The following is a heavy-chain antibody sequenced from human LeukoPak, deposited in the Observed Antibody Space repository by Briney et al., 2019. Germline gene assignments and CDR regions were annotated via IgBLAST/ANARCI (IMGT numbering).Heavy chain of an antibody. D-gene: IGHD5-18*01. CDR1: GFTFSSYV. CDR2: ISYDGSNE. V-gene: IGHV3-30*04. J-gene: IGHJ4*02. CDR3: ARDLSGIAGYTYGRGIDY. Sequence: PGGSLRLSCAASGFTFSSYVMHWVRQAPGKGLEWVAIISYDGSNEYYADSVKGRFTISRDNSKNTLYLQMNTLRADDTAVYYCARDLSGIAGYTYGRGIDYWGQGTLVTVSS.